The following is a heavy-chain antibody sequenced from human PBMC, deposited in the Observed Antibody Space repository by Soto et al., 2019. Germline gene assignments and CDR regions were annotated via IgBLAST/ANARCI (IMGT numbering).Heavy chain of an antibody. D-gene: IGHD3-22*01. J-gene: IGHJ4*02. CDR1: GFTFSSYA. Sequence: GGSLRLSCAASGFTFSSYAMSWVRQAPGKGLEWVSAISGSGGSTYYADSVKGRFTISRDNSKNTLYLQMNSLRAEDTAVYYCAKSQYYDSSGYYPPVYYFDYWGQGTLVTVSS. V-gene: IGHV3-23*01. CDR3: AKSQYYDSSGYYPPVYYFDY. CDR2: ISGSGGST.